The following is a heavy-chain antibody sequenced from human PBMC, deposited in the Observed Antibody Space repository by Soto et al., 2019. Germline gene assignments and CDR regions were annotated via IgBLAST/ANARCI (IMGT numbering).Heavy chain of an antibody. CDR3: ARHPIGDYDFWSGYYLQGSWFDP. CDR2: IYYSGST. D-gene: IGHD3-3*01. Sequence: SETLSLTCTVSGGSISSSSYYWGWIRQPPGKGLEWIGSIYYSGSTYYNPSLKSRVTISVDTSKNQFSLKLSSVTAADTAVYYCARHPIGDYDFWSGYYLQGSWFDPWGQGTLVTVSS. V-gene: IGHV4-39*01. J-gene: IGHJ5*02. CDR1: GGSISSSSYY.